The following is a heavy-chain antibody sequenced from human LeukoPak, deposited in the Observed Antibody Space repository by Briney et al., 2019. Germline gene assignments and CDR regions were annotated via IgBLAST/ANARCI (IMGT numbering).Heavy chain of an antibody. CDR1: RFTFSNFN. J-gene: IGHJ4*02. V-gene: IGHV3-64D*06. CDR3: VRGLYGLGWDY. CDR2: ITIDGGSI. Sequence: GSLRLSCSPSRFTFSNFNMHWVCQAPRKGLQFVSGITIDGGSIDYPPSVWGRFTMYRDTTNNTLYLRMTSLRVEDTALYYCVRGLYGLGWDYWGPGTLVTVSS. D-gene: IGHD3-10*01.